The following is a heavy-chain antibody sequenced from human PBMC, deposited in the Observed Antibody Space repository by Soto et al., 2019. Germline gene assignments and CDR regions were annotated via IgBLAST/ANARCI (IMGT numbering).Heavy chain of an antibody. J-gene: IGHJ6*02. CDR1: GGSISSYY. CDR3: ARSPDSSGYYPRRYYYGMDV. V-gene: IGHV4-59*12. Sequence: PSETLSLTCTVSGGSISSYYWSWIRQPPGKGLEWIGYIYYSGSTNYNPSLKSRVTISVDKSKNQFSLKLSSVTAADTAVYYCARSPDSSGYYPRRYYYGMDVWGQGTTVTVSS. CDR2: IYYSGST. D-gene: IGHD3-22*01.